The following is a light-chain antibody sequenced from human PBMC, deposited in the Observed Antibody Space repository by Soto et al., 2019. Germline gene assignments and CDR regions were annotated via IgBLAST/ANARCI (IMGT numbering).Light chain of an antibody. CDR1: QSISSW. CDR3: QQYNSYPVT. CDR2: DAS. Sequence: DIQMTQSPSTLSASVGDRVTITCRASQSISSWLAWYQQKPGKAPKLLIYDASSLESGVPSRFSGSGSGTEFTLPISSLQPDDFATYYCQQYNSYPVTFGQGTKVEIK. V-gene: IGKV1-5*01. J-gene: IGKJ1*01.